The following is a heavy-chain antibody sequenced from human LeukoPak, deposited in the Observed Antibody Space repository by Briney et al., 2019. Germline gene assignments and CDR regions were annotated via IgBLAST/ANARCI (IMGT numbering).Heavy chain of an antibody. CDR2: INHSGST. J-gene: IGHJ5*02. CDR1: GGSFSGYY. V-gene: IGHV4-34*01. Sequence: SETLSLTCAVYGGSFSGYYWSWIRQPPGKGVEWIGEINHSGSTNYNPSLKSRVTISVDTSKNQFSLKLSSVTAADTAVYYCVRQASTTWFDPWGQGTLVTVSS. D-gene: IGHD1-1*01. CDR3: VRQASTTWFDP.